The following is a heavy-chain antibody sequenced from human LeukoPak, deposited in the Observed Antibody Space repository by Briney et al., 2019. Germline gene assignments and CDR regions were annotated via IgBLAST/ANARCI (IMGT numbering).Heavy chain of an antibody. CDR3: ARGTYTYFDS. D-gene: IGHD1-1*01. V-gene: IGHV4-59*08. J-gene: IGHJ4*02. Sequence: SETLSLTCTVSGGSITTYYWSWIRQPPGKGLEWIGYIYSSGSTNYNPSLKSRVTISVEKSKTQFSLKVNSVTAADTAVYYCARGTYTYFDSWGQGTLVTVSS. CDR1: GGSITTYY. CDR2: IYSSGST.